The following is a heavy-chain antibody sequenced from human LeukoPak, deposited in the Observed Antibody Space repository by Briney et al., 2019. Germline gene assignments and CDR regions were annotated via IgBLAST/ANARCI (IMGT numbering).Heavy chain of an antibody. CDR1: GGSFSGYY. CDR2: INHSGST. CDR3: ARLCGGGSCYRGVITSAPYFDY. D-gene: IGHD2-15*01. Sequence: SETLSLTCAVYGGSFSGYYWSWIRQPPGKGLEWIGEINHSGSTNYNPSLKSRVTISVDTSKNQFSLKLSSVTAADTAVYYCARLCGGGSCYRGVITSAPYFDYWGQGTLVTVSS. V-gene: IGHV4-34*01. J-gene: IGHJ4*02.